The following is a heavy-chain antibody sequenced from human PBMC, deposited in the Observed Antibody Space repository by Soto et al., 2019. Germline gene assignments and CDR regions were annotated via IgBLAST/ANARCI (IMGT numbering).Heavy chain of an antibody. CDR1: GYTFTSYG. CDR2: ISAYNGNT. Sequence: ASVKVSCKASGYTFTSYGISWVRQASGQGLEWMGWISAYNGNTNYAQKLQGRVTMTTDTSTSTAYMERRSLRSDDTAVYYCARDGTSGVVPATSDYYYDGMDVWGQGTTVTVS. CDR3: ARDGTSGVVPATSDYYYDGMDV. V-gene: IGHV1-18*01. D-gene: IGHD2-2*01. J-gene: IGHJ6*02.